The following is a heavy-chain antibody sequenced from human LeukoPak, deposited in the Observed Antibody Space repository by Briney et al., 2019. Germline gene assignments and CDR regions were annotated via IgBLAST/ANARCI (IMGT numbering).Heavy chain of an antibody. Sequence: SVKVSCKASGGTFSSYTITWVRQARGQGLEWMGGIIPIFGTTDYAQKLQGRVTITADESTTTAYMELSSLRYEDSAVYFYARGVGAPNHWGQGTLLTVSS. CDR3: ARGVGAPNH. J-gene: IGHJ5*02. V-gene: IGHV1-69*13. CDR1: GGTFSSYT. D-gene: IGHD1-26*01. CDR2: IIPIFGTT.